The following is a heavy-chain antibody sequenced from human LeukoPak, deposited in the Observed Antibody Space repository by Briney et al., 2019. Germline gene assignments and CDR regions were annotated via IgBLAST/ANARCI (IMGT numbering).Heavy chain of an antibody. D-gene: IGHD2-2*01. J-gene: IGHJ6*04. CDR3: ARSGYCSSTSCYLAYYYGMDV. Sequence: SETLSLTCAVYGGSFSGYYWSWIRQPPGKGLEWIGEINHSGSTNYNPSLKSRVTISVDTSKNQFSLKLSSVTAADTAVYYCARSGYCSSTSCYLAYYYGMDVWGKGTTVTVSS. CDR1: GGSFSGYY. V-gene: IGHV4-34*01. CDR2: INHSGST.